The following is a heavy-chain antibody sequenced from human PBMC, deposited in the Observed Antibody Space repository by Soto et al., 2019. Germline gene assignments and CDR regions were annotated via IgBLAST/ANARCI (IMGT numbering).Heavy chain of an antibody. CDR1: GFTFSSYW. CDR3: AKYYDFWSGYYSFPNTHFDY. V-gene: IGHV3-7*01. CDR2: IKQDGSEK. J-gene: IGHJ4*02. Sequence: QAGGSLRLSCAASGFTFSSYWMSWVRQAPGKGLEWVANIKQDGSEKYYVDSVKGRFTISRDNAKNSLYLQMNSLRAEDTAVYYCAKYYDFWSGYYSFPNTHFDYWGQGTLVTVSS. D-gene: IGHD3-3*01.